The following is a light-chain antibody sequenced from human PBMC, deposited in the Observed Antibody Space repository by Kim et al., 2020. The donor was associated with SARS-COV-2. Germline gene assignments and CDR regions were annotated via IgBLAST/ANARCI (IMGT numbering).Light chain of an antibody. V-gene: IGKV3-15*01. Sequence: ETVMTQSPATLSVSPGGRAILSCRASHSIGSQLAWYQQRPGRAPRLLIYGASIRATGISVRFRGSGSGTEFTLTVTSLQSEDFALYYCQQYEDWPLTFGGGTKVDIK. CDR1: HSIGSQ. J-gene: IGKJ4*01. CDR2: GAS. CDR3: QQYEDWPLT.